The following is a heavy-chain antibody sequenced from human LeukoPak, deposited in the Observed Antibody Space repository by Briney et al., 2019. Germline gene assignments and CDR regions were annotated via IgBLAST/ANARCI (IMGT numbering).Heavy chain of an antibody. J-gene: IGHJ5*01. CDR2: ISGSGAST. V-gene: IGHV3-23*01. CDR3: ARSRGYRARDDS. D-gene: IGHD3-22*01. CDR1: GFTFSSYA. Sequence: GGSLRLSCAASGFTFSSYAMIWVRQAPGEGLECVSAISGSGASTFYADSMKGRFTISRDNSKNMLYLQINSLRAEDTAVYFCARSRGYRARDDSWGQGTLVTVSS.